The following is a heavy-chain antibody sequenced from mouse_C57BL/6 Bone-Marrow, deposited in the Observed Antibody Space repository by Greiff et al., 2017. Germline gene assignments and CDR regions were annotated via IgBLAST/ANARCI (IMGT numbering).Heavy chain of an antibody. CDR3: TRDYYGSSYPHWYFDV. V-gene: IGHV1-15*01. Sequence: VQLQHPFSSLFLPRPPVTLSCKASGYTFTDYEMHWVKQTPVHGLEWIGAIDPETGGTAYNQKFKGKAILTADKSSSPAYMELRSLTSEDSAVYYCTRDYYGSSYPHWYFDVWGTGTTVTVSS. CDR2: IDPETGGT. J-gene: IGHJ1*03. D-gene: IGHD1-1*01. CDR1: GYTFTDYE.